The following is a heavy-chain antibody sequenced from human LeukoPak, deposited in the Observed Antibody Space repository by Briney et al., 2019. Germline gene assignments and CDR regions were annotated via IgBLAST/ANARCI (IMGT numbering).Heavy chain of an antibody. D-gene: IGHD6-13*01. V-gene: IGHV1-46*01. Sequence: ASVKVSSKPSGYTFTIYYMHWVRQAPGQGLEWMGLINPSGGSTSYAQKFQGRVTMTRDMSTSTVYMYLSSLRSEDTAVYYCARGAYGAAAGRRMDVWGKGTTVTVSS. J-gene: IGHJ6*04. CDR2: INPSGGST. CDR3: ARGAYGAAAGRRMDV. CDR1: GYTFTIYY.